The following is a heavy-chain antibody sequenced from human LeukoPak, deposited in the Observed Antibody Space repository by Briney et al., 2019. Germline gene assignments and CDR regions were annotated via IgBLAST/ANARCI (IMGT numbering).Heavy chain of an antibody. CDR1: GFTFSDYY. D-gene: IGHD2-15*01. CDR2: ISSSGSTI. CDR3: AKGVAPYYFDY. V-gene: IGHV3-11*01. Sequence: GGSLRLSCAASGFTFSDYYMSWIRQAPGKGLEWVSYISSSGSTIYYADSVKGRFTISRDNSKNSLYLQMNSLRTEDTALYYCAKGVAPYYFDYWAREPWSPSPQ. J-gene: IGHJ4*02.